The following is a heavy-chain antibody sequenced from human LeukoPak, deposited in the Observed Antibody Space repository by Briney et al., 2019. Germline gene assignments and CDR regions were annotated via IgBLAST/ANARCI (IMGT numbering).Heavy chain of an antibody. J-gene: IGHJ4*02. Sequence: GGSLRLSCAASGSTFSSYAMSWVRQAPGKGLEWVSAISGSGGSTYYADSVKGRFTISRDNSKNTLYLQMNSLRAEDTAVYYCAKNNYYGSGSGNDYWGQGTLVTVSS. V-gene: IGHV3-23*01. D-gene: IGHD3-10*01. CDR2: ISGSGGST. CDR3: AKNNYYGSGSGNDY. CDR1: GSTFSSYA.